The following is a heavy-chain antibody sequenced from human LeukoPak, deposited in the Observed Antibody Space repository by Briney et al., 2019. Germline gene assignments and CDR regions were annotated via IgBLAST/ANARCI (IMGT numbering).Heavy chain of an antibody. Sequence: GRSLRLSCAASGFTFSSYGMHWVRQAPGKGLEWVAVISYDGSNKYYADSVKGRFTISRDNSKNTLYLQMNSLRAEDTAVYYCAKGGVDYDILTGLNYFDYWGQGTLVTVSS. CDR3: AKGGVDYDILTGLNYFDY. CDR2: ISYDGSNK. J-gene: IGHJ4*02. V-gene: IGHV3-30*18. CDR1: GFTFSSYG. D-gene: IGHD3-9*01.